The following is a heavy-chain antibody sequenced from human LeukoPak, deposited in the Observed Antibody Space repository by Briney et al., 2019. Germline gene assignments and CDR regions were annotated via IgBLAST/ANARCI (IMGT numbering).Heavy chain of an antibody. V-gene: IGHV1-18*01. CDR2: ISAYNGNT. J-gene: IGHJ4*02. Sequence: ASVKVSCKASGYTFTSYGISWVRQAPGQGLEWMGWISAYNGNTNYAQKLQGRVTMTTDTSTSTAYMELRSLRSDDTAVYCYARSGYSYGSYYFDYWGQGTLVTVSS. CDR1: GYTFTSYG. D-gene: IGHD5-18*01. CDR3: ARSGYSYGSYYFDY.